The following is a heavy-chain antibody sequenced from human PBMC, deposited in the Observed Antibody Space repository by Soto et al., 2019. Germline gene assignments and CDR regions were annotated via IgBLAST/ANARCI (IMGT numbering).Heavy chain of an antibody. CDR1: GYTFTGYY. CDR2: INPNSGGT. J-gene: IGHJ6*02. D-gene: IGHD2-2*03. Sequence: GASVKVSCKASGYTFTGYYMHWVRQAPGQGLEWMGWINPNSGGTNYAQKFQGRVTMTRDTSISTAYMELSRLRSDDTAVYYCVMDIVVVPAAPGPYGMDVWGQGTTVTVSS. V-gene: IGHV1-2*02. CDR3: VMDIVVVPAAPGPYGMDV.